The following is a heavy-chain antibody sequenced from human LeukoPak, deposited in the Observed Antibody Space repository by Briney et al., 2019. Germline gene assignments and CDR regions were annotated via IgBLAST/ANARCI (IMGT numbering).Heavy chain of an antibody. CDR1: GFSFSSKY. D-gene: IGHD1-26*01. V-gene: IGHV3-23*01. Sequence: GGSLRLSCAASGFSFSSKYMSWVRQAPGKGLEWVASISGSGGSTYYADSVKGRFTISRDNSKNTLYLQMNSLRAEDTALYYCAKAVTSGSYGWFDPWGQGTLVTVSS. CDR2: ISGSGGST. CDR3: AKAVTSGSYGWFDP. J-gene: IGHJ5*02.